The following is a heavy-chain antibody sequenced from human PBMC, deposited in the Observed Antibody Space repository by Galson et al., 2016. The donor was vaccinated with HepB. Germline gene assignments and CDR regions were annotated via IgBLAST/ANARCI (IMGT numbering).Heavy chain of an antibody. V-gene: IGHV1-18*01. D-gene: IGHD2-21*02. J-gene: IGHJ6*02. CDR1: GYSFSSYG. CDR3: ARDSLAYCGGDCYSAPPGYYAMDV. CDR2: ITAYNANT. Sequence: SVKVSCKASGYSFSSYGISWVRQAPGHGLEWMGWITAYNANTNYAQNLQGRVTMTTDTSTSTAYMDLRGLRSDDTAVYYCARDSLAYCGGDCYSAPPGYYAMDVWGQGTTVTVSS.